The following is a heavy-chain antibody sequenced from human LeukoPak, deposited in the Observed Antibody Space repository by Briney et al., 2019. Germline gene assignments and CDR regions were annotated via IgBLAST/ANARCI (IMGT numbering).Heavy chain of an antibody. J-gene: IGHJ4*02. CDR3: ASSLYYYTSGAGFDY. CDR2: ISASGNT. Sequence: SETLSLTCTVSGASIRTYYWSWIRQPAGKGLEWIWRISASGNTDHNPSLKSRVTMSVDTSKNQVSLNLNSVTAADTAVYYCASSLYYYTSGAGFDYWGQGTLVTVSA. D-gene: IGHD3-10*01. V-gene: IGHV4-4*07. CDR1: GASIRTYY.